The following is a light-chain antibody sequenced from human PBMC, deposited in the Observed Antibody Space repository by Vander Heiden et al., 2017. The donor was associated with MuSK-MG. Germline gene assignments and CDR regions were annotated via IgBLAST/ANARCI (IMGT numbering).Light chain of an antibody. CDR1: NSDVGGFNS. CDR2: DVD. CDR3: NSYTDIDTVV. J-gene: IGLJ2*01. Sequence: QSALSQPASVSGSPGQSITISCTGTNSDVGGFNSVSWYQRHPGEAPKLLIFDVDSRPSGISHRFSGSKSGNMASLTISGLQTEDEADYFCNSYTDIDTVVFGGGPSCPS. V-gene: IGLV2-14*03.